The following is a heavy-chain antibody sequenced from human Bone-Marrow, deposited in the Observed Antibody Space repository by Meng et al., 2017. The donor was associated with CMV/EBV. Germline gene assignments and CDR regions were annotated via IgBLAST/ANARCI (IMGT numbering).Heavy chain of an antibody. CDR1: GGTFSSYA. D-gene: IGHD3-3*01. V-gene: IGHV1-69*05. J-gene: IGHJ6*02. CDR2: IIPIFATA. Sequence: SVKVSCKASGGTFSSYAISWVRQAPGQGLEWMGGIIPIFATANYAQKFQGRVTFTTDESTSTAYMELSSLRSEDTAVYYCTRVIDFWSGYDYYYYYGMDVWGQGTTVTVSS. CDR3: TRVIDFWSGYDYYYYYGMDV.